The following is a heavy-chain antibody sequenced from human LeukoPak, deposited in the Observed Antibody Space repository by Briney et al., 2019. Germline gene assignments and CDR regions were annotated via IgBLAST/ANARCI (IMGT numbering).Heavy chain of an antibody. CDR3: ARGGSYLSAFDI. D-gene: IGHD1-26*01. Sequence: GGSLRLSCAASGITFSNYGMSWVRQAPGKGLEWVSSISSTGGTTYYADSVKGRFTISRDNSKNTLYLQMNSLRAEDTAVYYCARGGSYLSAFDIWGQGTMVTVSS. CDR2: ISSTGGTT. J-gene: IGHJ3*02. V-gene: IGHV3-23*01. CDR1: GITFSNYG.